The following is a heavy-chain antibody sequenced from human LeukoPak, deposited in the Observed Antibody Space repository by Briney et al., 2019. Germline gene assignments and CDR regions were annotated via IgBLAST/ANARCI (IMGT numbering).Heavy chain of an antibody. CDR1: GYTFTSYA. CDR2: INTNTGNP. V-gene: IGHV7-4-1*02. D-gene: IGHD3-22*01. CDR3: ARSSPMLYYYDSSGPSGY. J-gene: IGHJ4*02. Sequence: ASVKVSCKASGYTFTSYAMNWVRQAPGQGLEWMGWINTNTGNPTYAQGFTGRFVFSLDTSVSTAYLQISSLKAEDTAVYYCARSSPMLYYYDSSGPSGYWGQGTLVTVSS.